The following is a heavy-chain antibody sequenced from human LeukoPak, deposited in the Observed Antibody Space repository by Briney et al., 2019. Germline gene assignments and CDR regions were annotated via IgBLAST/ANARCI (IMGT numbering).Heavy chain of an antibody. V-gene: IGHV3-23*01. J-gene: IGHJ4*02. CDR3: ARLYYDILTAIRN. CDR2: ISGSGGST. CDR1: GFTFSSYV. D-gene: IGHD3-9*01. Sequence: GGSLRLSCAASGFTFSSYVMSWVRQAPGKGLEWVSAISGSGGSTYYADSVKGRFTISRDNSKNTLYLQMNSLRAEDTAVYFCARLYYDILTAIRNWGQGTLVTVSS.